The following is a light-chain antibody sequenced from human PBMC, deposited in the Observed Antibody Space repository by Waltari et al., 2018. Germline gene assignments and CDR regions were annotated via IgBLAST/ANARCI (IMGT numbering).Light chain of an antibody. CDR1: SRDVGGDES. CDR2: DVN. J-gene: IGLJ2*01. V-gene: IGLV2-14*03. CDR3: SSQSSNSGVV. Sequence: QSALTQPASVSGSPGQSITIPCTGSSRDVGGDESVSWYQDLPGQAPKVIFYDVNTRPSGVSDRFAGSKSGNTASLTISGLQAEDEANYYCSSQSSNSGVVFGGGTKVTVL.